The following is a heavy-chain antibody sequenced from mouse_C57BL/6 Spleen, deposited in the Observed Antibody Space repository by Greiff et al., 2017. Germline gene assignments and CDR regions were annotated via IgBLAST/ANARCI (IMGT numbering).Heavy chain of an antibody. CDR1: GYSFTSYY. Sequence: VQLQQSGPELVKPGASVKISCKASGYSFTSYYIHWVKQRPGQGLEWIGWIYPGSGNTNYNEKFKGKATLTADTSSSTAYMQLSSLTSEDSAVYYCARDGQDGYYCGDWGQGTTLKVSS. D-gene: IGHD2-3*01. V-gene: IGHV1-66*01. CDR2: IYPGSGNT. J-gene: IGHJ2*01. CDR3: ARDGQDGYYCGD.